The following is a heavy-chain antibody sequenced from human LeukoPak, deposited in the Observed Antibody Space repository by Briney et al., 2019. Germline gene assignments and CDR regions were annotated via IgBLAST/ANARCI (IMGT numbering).Heavy chain of an antibody. D-gene: IGHD6-19*01. J-gene: IGHJ4*02. Sequence: GGSLRLSCVASGFNFNMFWMSWVRQAPGKGLEWVTNIKQDASAKFYVGSVRGRFDISRDNARKSVFLQMNSLRAEDTAVYYCARAVAGRRLDYWGQGTLVTVSS. V-gene: IGHV3-7*01. CDR2: IKQDASAK. CDR3: ARAVAGRRLDY. CDR1: GFNFNMFW.